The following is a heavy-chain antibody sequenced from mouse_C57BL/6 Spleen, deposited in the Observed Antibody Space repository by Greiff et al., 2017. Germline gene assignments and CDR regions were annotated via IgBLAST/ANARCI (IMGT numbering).Heavy chain of an antibody. CDR1: GYTFTDYE. D-gene: IGHD2-14*01. V-gene: IGHV1-15*01. CDR2: IDPETGGT. CDR3: TGEYDDGAWFAY. Sequence: QVQLQQSGAELVRPGASVTLSCKASGYTFTDYEMHWVKQTPVHGLEWIGAIDPETGGTAYNQKFKGKAILTADKSSSTAYMELRSLTSEDSAVYYCTGEYDDGAWFAYWGQGTLVTVSA. J-gene: IGHJ3*01.